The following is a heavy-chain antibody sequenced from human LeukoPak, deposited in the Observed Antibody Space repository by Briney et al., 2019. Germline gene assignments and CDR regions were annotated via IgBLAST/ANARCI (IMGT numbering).Heavy chain of an antibody. CDR3: ARVFDGSGYYSYYFDY. D-gene: IGHD3-22*01. Sequence: GASMKVSCKASGYTFTSYAMNWVRQAPGQGLEWMGWINTNTGNPTYAQGFTGRFVFSLDTSVSTAYLQISSLKAEDTAVYYCARVFDGSGYYSYYFDYWGQGTLVTVSS. V-gene: IGHV7-4-1*02. CDR1: GYTFTSYA. J-gene: IGHJ4*02. CDR2: INTNTGNP.